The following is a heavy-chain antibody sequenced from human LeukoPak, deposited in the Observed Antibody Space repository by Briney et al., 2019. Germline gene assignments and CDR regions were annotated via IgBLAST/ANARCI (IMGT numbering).Heavy chain of an antibody. V-gene: IGHV3-33*01. J-gene: IGHJ6*02. Sequence: PGGSLRLSCSASGFIFNSYGMHWVRQAPGEGLEWVAVIWFDGSNKLYADSVKGRFTISRDNSKNTLSLQMNSLRAEDTAVYYCARSTDTRDYYYYYGMDVWGQGTTVTVSS. CDR3: ARSTDTRDYYYYYGMDV. CDR2: IWFDGSNK. CDR1: GFIFNSYG.